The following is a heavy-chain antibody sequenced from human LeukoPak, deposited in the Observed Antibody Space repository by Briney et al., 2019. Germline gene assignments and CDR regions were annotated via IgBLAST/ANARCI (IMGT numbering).Heavy chain of an antibody. CDR1: GGSISSSSYY. CDR3: ASVLGGRSVAVPTIDY. CDR2: IYYSGST. D-gene: IGHD6-19*01. J-gene: IGHJ4*02. V-gene: IGHV4-39*01. Sequence: SETLTLTCTVSGGSISSSSYYWSWIRQPPGQGLEWFGSIYYSGSTYYNPSLKSRVTISVDTSKKQFSRMLSSVTVAGTAVYYCASVLGGRSVAVPTIDYWGQGTLVTVSS.